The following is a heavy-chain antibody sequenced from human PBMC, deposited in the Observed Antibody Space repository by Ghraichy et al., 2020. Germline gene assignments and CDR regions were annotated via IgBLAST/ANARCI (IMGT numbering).Heavy chain of an antibody. V-gene: IGHV3-15*01. J-gene: IGHJ5*02. CDR3: TTLGLSDT. Sequence: GGSLRLSCAASGFTFSTAWMSWVRQAPGKGLEWLGHIRSKADGGTTDYAATVKDRFFFSRDDSKDTLYLQMNSLKTEDTAVYYCTTLGLSDTWGQGTLVTVSS. CDR2: IRSKADGGTT. D-gene: IGHD2/OR15-2a*01. CDR1: GFTFSTAW.